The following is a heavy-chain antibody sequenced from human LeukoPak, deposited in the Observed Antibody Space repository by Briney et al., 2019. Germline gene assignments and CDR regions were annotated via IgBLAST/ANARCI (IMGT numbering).Heavy chain of an antibody. J-gene: IGHJ4*02. D-gene: IGHD2-8*01. Sequence: GGSLRLSCAASGFTFSSYGMNWVRQAPGKGLEWVSSISSSSSYIYYADSVKGRFTISRDNAKNSLYLQMNSLRAEDTAVYYCARESTEIVLMVYAEEEGFDYWGQGTLVTVSS. V-gene: IGHV3-21*01. CDR1: GFTFSSYG. CDR3: ARESTEIVLMVYAEEEGFDY. CDR2: ISSSSSYI.